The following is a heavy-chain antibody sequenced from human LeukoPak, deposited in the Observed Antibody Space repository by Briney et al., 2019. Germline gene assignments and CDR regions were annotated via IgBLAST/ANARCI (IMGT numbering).Heavy chain of an antibody. V-gene: IGHV3-30*04. CDR1: GFTFSSYA. CDR3: ARDPLLTSAATHHYWYFDY. Sequence: PGGSLRLSCAASGFTFSSYAMHWVCQAPGKGLEWVAVISYDGSNKYYADSVKGRFTISRDNSKNTLYLQMNSLRAEDTAVYYCARDPLLTSAATHHYWYFDYWGQGTLVTVSS. CDR2: ISYDGSNK. J-gene: IGHJ4*02. D-gene: IGHD2-15*01.